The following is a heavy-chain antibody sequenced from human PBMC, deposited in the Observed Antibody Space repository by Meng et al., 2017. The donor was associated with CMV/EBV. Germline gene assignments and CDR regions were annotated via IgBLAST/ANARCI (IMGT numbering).Heavy chain of an antibody. CDR3: AREEAAAGRTNYYYYGMDV. J-gene: IGHJ6*02. Sequence: SQTLSLTCAISGDSVSSNSAAWNWIRQSPSRGLEWLGRTYYRSKWYNDYAVSVKSRITINPDTSKNQFSLQLNSVTPEDTAVYYCAREEAAAGRTNYYYYGMDVWGQGTTVTV. CDR2: TYYRSKWYN. V-gene: IGHV6-1*01. D-gene: IGHD6-13*01. CDR1: GDSVSSNSAA.